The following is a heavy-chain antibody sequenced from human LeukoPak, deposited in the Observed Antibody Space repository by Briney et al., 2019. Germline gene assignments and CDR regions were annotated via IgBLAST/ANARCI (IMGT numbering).Heavy chain of an antibody. V-gene: IGHV1-46*01. CDR1: GYTFASYG. D-gene: IGHD5-24*01. Sequence: ASVKVSCKASGYTFASYGISWVRQAPGQGLEWMGIINPSGGSTSYAQKFQGRVTMTRDTSTSTVYMELSSLRSEDTAVYYCARGPVDNYYYYYGMDVWGQGTTVTVSS. J-gene: IGHJ6*02. CDR2: INPSGGST. CDR3: ARGPVDNYYYYYGMDV.